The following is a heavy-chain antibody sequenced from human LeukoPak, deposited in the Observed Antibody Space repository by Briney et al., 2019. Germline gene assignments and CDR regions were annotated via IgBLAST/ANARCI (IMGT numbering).Heavy chain of an antibody. CDR3: ARVERGGLDY. D-gene: IGHD3-10*01. J-gene: IGHJ4*02. CDR1: GGSISSYY. CDR2: VYPGESS. Sequence: SETLSLTCTVSGGSISSYYWSCIRQPAGKGLEWIGRVYPGESSEYNPSLKSRVTMSVDTSKNQFSLKVNSVTAADTAVYYCARVERGGLDYWGQGTLVTVSS. V-gene: IGHV4-4*07.